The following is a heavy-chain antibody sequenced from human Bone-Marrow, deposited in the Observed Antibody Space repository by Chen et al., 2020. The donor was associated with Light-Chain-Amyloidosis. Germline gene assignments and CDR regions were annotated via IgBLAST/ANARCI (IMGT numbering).Heavy chain of an antibody. V-gene: IGHV3-30*02. CDR3: AKDVDRRLGYYYYMDV. J-gene: IGHJ6*03. Sequence: VQLVESGGGLVQPGGSLGLSCAASGFTFSSYGMHWVRQAPGKGLEWVAFIRYDGSNKYYADSVKGRFTISRDNSKNTLYLQMNSLRAEDTAVYYCAKDVDRRLGYYYYMDVWGKGTTVTVSS. CDR2: IRYDGSNK. CDR1: GFTFSSYG. D-gene: IGHD6-19*01.